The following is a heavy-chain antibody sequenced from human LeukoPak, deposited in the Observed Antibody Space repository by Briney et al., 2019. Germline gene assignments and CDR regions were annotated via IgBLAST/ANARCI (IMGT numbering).Heavy chain of an antibody. CDR2: ISYDGSNK. V-gene: IGHV3-30-3*01. D-gene: IGHD6-13*01. CDR3: ARDRTAGGTVDFDY. J-gene: IGHJ4*02. CDR1: GFTFSSYA. Sequence: GRSPRLSCAASGFTFSSYAMHWVRQAPGKGLEWVAVISYDGSNKYYADSVKGRFTISRGNSKNTLYLQMNSLRAEDTAVYYCARDRTAGGTVDFDYWGQGTLVTVSS.